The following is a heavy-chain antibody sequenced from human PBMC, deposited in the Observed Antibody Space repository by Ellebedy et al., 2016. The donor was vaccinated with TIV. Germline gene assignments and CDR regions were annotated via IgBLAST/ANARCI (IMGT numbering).Heavy chain of an antibody. V-gene: IGHV3-21*01. Sequence: GESLKISXAASGFTFSSYSMNWVRQAPGKGLEWVSSISSSSSYIYYADSVKGRFTISRDNAKNSLYLQMNSLGDEDTAVYYCARAKKYVYDYWGQGNLVTVSS. CDR3: ARAKKYVYDY. D-gene: IGHD5/OR15-5a*01. J-gene: IGHJ4*02. CDR1: GFTFSSYS. CDR2: ISSSSSYI.